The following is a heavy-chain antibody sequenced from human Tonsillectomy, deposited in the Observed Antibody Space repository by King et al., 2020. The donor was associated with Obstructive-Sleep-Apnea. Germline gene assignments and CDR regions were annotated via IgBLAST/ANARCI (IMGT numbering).Heavy chain of an antibody. CDR1: GGSISSYY. CDR3: ARSPYYDVLTGYYNGVFDI. CDR2: IHYSGST. J-gene: IGHJ3*02. D-gene: IGHD3-9*01. V-gene: IGHV4-59*08. Sequence: QLQLQESGPGLVKPSETLSLTCTVSGGSISSYYWSWIRQPPGKGLEWIGYIHYSGSTNYSPSLKSRVTISVDTSKNQFSLKLTSVTAADTAVYYCARSPYYDVLTGYYNGVFDIWGQGTMVTVSS.